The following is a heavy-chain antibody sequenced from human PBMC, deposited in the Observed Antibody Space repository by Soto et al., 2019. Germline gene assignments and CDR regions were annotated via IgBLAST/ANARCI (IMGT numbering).Heavy chain of an antibody. CDR2: VGSDGRGA. J-gene: IGHJ4*02. D-gene: IGHD3-16*01. Sequence: EVQLVESGGGLVQPGGSVRLSCAASESTFSNYWMHWVRQTQGKGLVWVSRVGSDGRGATYADSVKGRFTISRDNAKNTLYLQMDSLRVEDTAMYHCARDGLMHGPDMDQWGQGILVTVSS. CDR1: ESTFSNYW. CDR3: ARDGLMHGPDMDQ. V-gene: IGHV3-74*01.